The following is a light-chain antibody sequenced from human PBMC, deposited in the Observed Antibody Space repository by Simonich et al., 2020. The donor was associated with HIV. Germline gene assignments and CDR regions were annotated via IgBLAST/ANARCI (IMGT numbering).Light chain of an antibody. Sequence: EIVMTQSPATLSVSPEERATLSCRASQSVSRKLAWYQQRLGQAPRLLIYGASTRATGIPARFSGSGSGSEFTLTISSLQSEDFAVYYCQQYNNWPPLTFGGGTKVEMK. CDR2: GAS. J-gene: IGKJ4*01. CDR3: QQYNNWPPLT. CDR1: QSVSRK. V-gene: IGKV3-15*01.